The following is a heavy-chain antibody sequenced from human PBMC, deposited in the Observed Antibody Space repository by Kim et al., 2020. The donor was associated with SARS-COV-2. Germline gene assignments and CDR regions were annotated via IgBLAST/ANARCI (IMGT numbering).Heavy chain of an antibody. J-gene: IGHJ4*02. V-gene: IGHV3-48*03. Sequence: GGSLRLSCAASGLNFNIQYMTWVRQAPGKGLEWVSFIGGSDGVVSYADSVRGRFAISRDNARNTVYLQMNSLRAEDTAIYYCAPLHFYSSDHWGQGPLVTV. CDR1: GLNFNIQY. D-gene: IGHD6-13*01. CDR3: APLHFYSSDH. CDR2: IGGSDGVV.